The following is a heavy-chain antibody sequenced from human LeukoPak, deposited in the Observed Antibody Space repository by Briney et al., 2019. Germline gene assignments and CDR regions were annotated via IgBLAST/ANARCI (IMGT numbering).Heavy chain of an antibody. CDR2: IYSGGST. CDR3: ASTFYGDSPPY. Sequence: GSLRLSCAASGFTVSSNYMSWVCQAPGKGLEWVSVIYSGGSTYYADSVKGRFTISRDNSKNTLYLQMNSLRAEDTAVYYCASTFYGDSPPYWGQGTLVTVSS. D-gene: IGHD4-17*01. V-gene: IGHV3-66*01. CDR1: GFTVSSNY. J-gene: IGHJ4*02.